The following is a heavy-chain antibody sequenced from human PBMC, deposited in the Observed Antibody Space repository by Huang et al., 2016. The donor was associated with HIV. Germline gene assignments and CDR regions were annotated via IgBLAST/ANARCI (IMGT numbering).Heavy chain of an antibody. Sequence: QLQLQESGPGLVKPSETLSLTCTVSGCSVSSSSYYWGWIRQPPGEGLEWMGTMYYRGSSYYNPSLKSRVTISVDTSKNRFSLELSSVTAADTAVFYCARLSGSYYFYTAQYYFDYWGQGTLVTVSS. CDR3: ARLSGSYYFYTAQYYFDY. V-gene: IGHV4-39*01. J-gene: IGHJ4*02. D-gene: IGHD1-26*01. CDR2: MYYRGSS. CDR1: GCSVSSSSYY.